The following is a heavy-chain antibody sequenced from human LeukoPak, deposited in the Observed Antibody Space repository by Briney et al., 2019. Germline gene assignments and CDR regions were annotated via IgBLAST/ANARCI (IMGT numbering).Heavy chain of an antibody. CDR3: AKDVAVAGYFDY. J-gene: IGHJ4*02. CDR1: GFTFSSYA. CDR2: ISGSGGST. Sequence: PGGSLRLSCAASGFTFSSYAMSWVRQAPGKGLGWVSAISGSGGSTYYADSVKGRFTISRDNSKNTLYLQMNSLRAEDTAVYYCAKDVAVAGYFDYWGQGTLVTVSS. V-gene: IGHV3-23*01. D-gene: IGHD6-19*01.